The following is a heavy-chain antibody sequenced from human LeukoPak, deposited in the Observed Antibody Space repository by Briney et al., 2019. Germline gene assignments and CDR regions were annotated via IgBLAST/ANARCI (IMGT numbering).Heavy chain of an antibody. CDR1: GGSISSYY. J-gene: IGHJ3*02. CDR3: ARALVNYYDVLTGYYKHPIDAFDI. CDR2: IYNSGTT. V-gene: IGHV4-4*07. D-gene: IGHD3-9*01. Sequence: PSETLSLTCFVSGGSISSYYWSWIWQPAGKGLGWIGRIYNSGTTNYNPSLRSRVSMSLDTSKNRFSLRLSSVTSADTAVYYCARALVNYYDVLTGYYKHPIDAFDIWGQGTLVTVSS.